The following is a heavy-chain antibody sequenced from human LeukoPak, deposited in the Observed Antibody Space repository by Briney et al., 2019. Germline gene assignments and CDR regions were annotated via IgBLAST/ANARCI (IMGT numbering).Heavy chain of an antibody. V-gene: IGHV3-53*01. J-gene: IGHJ4*02. D-gene: IGHD1-14*01. CDR3: ARGVEPLAANTLAY. CDR2: LYSDGNT. CDR1: GFTVITND. Sequence: PGGSLTLSCAASGFTVITNDMTWVRQAPGRGLEWVSVLYSDGNTKYADSVQGRFTNSRDNSKNTLYLEMNSLSPDDTAVYYCARGVEPLAANTLAYWGQGTLVTVSS.